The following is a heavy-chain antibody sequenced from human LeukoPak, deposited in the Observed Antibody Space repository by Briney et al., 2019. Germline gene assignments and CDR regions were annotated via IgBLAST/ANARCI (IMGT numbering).Heavy chain of an antibody. V-gene: IGHV4-34*01. CDR1: GGSFSGYY. CDR2: INRSGST. Sequence: SETLSLTCAVYGGSFSGYYWSWIRQPPGKGLEWIGEINRSGSTNYNPSLKSRVTISVDTSKNQFSLKLSSVTAADTAVYYCARGYRYYDFWSGPYGMDVWGQGTTVTVSS. D-gene: IGHD3-3*01. J-gene: IGHJ6*02. CDR3: ARGYRYYDFWSGPYGMDV.